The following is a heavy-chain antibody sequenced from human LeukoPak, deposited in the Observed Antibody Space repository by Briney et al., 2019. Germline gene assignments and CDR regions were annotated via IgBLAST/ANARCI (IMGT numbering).Heavy chain of an antibody. CDR1: GGSLSSSSYY. D-gene: IGHD4-17*01. CDR2: VYYSGST. V-gene: IGHV4-39*01. J-gene: IGHJ4*02. Sequence: PSETLSLTCTVSGGSLSSSSYYWGWIRQPPGKELEWIGSVYYSGSTYYNPSLKSRLTISVDASSNHFSLKLSSVTAADTAVYYCARHSSEYGDYVFDYWGQGTLVTVSS. CDR3: ARHSSEYGDYVFDY.